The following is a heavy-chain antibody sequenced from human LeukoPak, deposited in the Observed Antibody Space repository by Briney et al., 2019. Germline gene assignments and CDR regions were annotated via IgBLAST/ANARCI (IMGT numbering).Heavy chain of an antibody. CDR1: GFTFSSYSMN. J-gene: IGHJ4*02. Sequence: PGGSLRLSCAASGFTFSSYSMNWVRQPPGKGLEWIGSIYYSGSTYYNPSLKSRVTISVDTSKNQFSLKLSSVTAADTAVYYCARLLRYSYGFDYWGQGTLVTVSS. D-gene: IGHD5-18*01. CDR3: ARLLRYSYGFDY. V-gene: IGHV4-39*01. CDR2: IYYSGST.